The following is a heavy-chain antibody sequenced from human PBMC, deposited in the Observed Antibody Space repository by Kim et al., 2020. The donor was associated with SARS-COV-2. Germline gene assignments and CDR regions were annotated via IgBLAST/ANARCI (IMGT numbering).Heavy chain of an antibody. Sequence: SVKVSCKASGGTFSSYAISWVRQAPGQGLEWMGRIIPILGIANYAQKFQGRVTITADKSTSTAYMELSSLRSEDTAVYYCARAHGGNYVWGSYRYNVWGQGTLVTVSS. CDR2: IIPILGIA. V-gene: IGHV1-69*04. J-gene: IGHJ4*02. CDR1: GGTFSSYA. CDR3: ARAHGGNYVWGSYRYNV. D-gene: IGHD3-16*02.